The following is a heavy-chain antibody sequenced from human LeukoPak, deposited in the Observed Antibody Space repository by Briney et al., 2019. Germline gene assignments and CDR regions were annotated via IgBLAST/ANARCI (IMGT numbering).Heavy chain of an antibody. V-gene: IGHV3-23*01. CDR2: ISGSGGST. CDR3: SRDPRSLDY. CDR1: GFTFSSYA. Sequence: GGSLRLSCAASGFTFSSYAVTWVRQAPGKGLEWVSAISGSGGSTYYADSVKGRFTISRDNAKNSLYLQMNSLRVEDTGIYYCSRDPRSLDYWGQGALVTVSS. J-gene: IGHJ4*02.